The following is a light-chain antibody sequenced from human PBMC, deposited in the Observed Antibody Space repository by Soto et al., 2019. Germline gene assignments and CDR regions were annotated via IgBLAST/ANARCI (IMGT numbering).Light chain of an antibody. CDR1: SSNIGNNY. CDR3: ATWDRSLSVGV. Sequence: VLPQPPSVSAAPGQKVTISCSGSSSNIGNNYVFWYQQLPGTAPKLLIYDNDKRPSGIPDRFSGSKSGTSATLGITGLQTGDEADYYCATWDRSLSVGVFGGGTKVTVL. CDR2: DND. J-gene: IGLJ2*01. V-gene: IGLV1-51*01.